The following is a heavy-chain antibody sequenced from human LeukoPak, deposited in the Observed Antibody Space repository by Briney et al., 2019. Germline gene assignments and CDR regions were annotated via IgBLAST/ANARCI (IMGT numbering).Heavy chain of an antibody. CDR1: GFTFSSYG. D-gene: IGHD3-10*01. CDR3: AKLLGSGSYYQADVRYFDY. V-gene: IGHV3-30*18. J-gene: IGHJ4*02. Sequence: GRSLRLSCAASGFTFSSYGMHWVRQAPGKGLEWVAVISYDGSNKYYADSVKGRFTISRDNSKNTLYPQMNSLRAEDTAVYYCAKLLGSGSYYQADVRYFDYWGQGTLVTVSS. CDR2: ISYDGSNK.